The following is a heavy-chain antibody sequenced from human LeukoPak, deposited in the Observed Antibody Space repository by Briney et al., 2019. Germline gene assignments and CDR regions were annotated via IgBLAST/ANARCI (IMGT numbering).Heavy chain of an antibody. CDR3: ARDGDGRINFDY. D-gene: IGHD3-10*01. CDR1: GYILSDYY. CDR2: INPHSGGT. J-gene: IGHJ4*02. V-gene: IGHV1-2*02. Sequence: GASVRVSCKASGYILSDYYLHWVRQVPGQGLEWMGWINPHSGGTNYAQNFQGRVTMTRDTSISTDYMELSRLTSDDTAKYYCARDGDGRINFDYWGQGTLVTVSS.